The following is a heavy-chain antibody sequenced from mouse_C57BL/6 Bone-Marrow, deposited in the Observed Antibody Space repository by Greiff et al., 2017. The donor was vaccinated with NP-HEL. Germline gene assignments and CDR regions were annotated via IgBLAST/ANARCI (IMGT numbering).Heavy chain of an antibody. D-gene: IGHD2-1*01. CDR3: ARGYGNYGAMGY. CDR1: GYTFTNYW. J-gene: IGHJ4*01. V-gene: IGHV1-63*01. Sequence: VQLQQSGAELVRPGTSVKMSCKASGYTFTNYWIGWAKQRPGHGLEWIGGIYPGGGYTNYNEKFKGKATLTADKSSSTAYMQFSSLTSEDSAIYYCARGYGNYGAMGYWGQGTSVTVSS. CDR2: IYPGGGYT.